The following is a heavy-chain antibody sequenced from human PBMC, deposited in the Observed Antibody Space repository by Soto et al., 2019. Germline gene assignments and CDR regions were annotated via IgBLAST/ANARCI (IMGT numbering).Heavy chain of an antibody. Sequence: SETLSLTCTVSGGSISSGGYYWSWIRQHPGKGLEWIGYIFYSGSTYYKPSLKSRVTISVDTSKNQFSLKLSSVTAADTAVYYCARVGRRYYDSSGYFSDYFDYWGQGTLVTVSS. D-gene: IGHD3-22*01. V-gene: IGHV4-31*03. CDR2: IFYSGST. CDR1: GGSISSGGYY. CDR3: ARVGRRYYDSSGYFSDYFDY. J-gene: IGHJ4*02.